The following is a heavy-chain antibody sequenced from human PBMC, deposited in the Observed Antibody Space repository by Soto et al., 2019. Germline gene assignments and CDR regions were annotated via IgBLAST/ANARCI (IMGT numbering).Heavy chain of an antibody. CDR1: GGSISNYY. Sequence: PSETLSLTCTASGGSISNYYWSWIRQSAEKRLEWIGRVSSTGSSYYNPSLKSRVTISVDTSKNRVSLSLTSVTAADTAVYYCAKGGTYYFDSWGQGIVVTVAS. CDR2: VSSTGSS. CDR3: AKGGTYYFDS. D-gene: IGHD3-16*01. V-gene: IGHV4-4*07. J-gene: IGHJ4*02.